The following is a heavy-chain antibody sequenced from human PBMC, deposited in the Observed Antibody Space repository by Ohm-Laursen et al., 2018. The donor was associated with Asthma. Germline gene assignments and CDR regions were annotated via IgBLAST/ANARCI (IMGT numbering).Heavy chain of an antibody. Sequence: SLRLSCAASAFTFSLYSMNWVRQAPGKGLEWVSYISSSSSTIYYADSVKGRFTISRDNAKNSLYLQMNSLRAEDTAVYYCARDGDVDTAMGPYYGMDVWGQGTTVTVSS. CDR1: AFTFSLYS. CDR3: ARDGDVDTAMGPYYGMDV. CDR2: ISSSSSTI. J-gene: IGHJ6*02. V-gene: IGHV3-48*01. D-gene: IGHD5-18*01.